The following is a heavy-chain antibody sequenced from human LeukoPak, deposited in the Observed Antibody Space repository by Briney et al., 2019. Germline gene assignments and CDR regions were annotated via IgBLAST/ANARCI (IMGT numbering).Heavy chain of an antibody. D-gene: IGHD5-18*01. CDR2: IIPIFGTA. V-gene: IGHV1-69*06. Sequence: ASVKVSCKASGGTFSSYAISWVRQAPGQGLEWMGGIIPIFGTANYAQKFQGRVTITADKSTSTAYMELSSLRSEDTAVYYCASASRGYSYIDAFDIWGQGTMVTVSS. CDR3: ASASRGYSYIDAFDI. J-gene: IGHJ3*02. CDR1: GGTFSSYA.